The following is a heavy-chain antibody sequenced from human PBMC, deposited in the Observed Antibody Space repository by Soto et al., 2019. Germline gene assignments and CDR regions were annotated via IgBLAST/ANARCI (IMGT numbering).Heavy chain of an antibody. CDR1: GFTFSSYS. Sequence: GGSLRLSCAASGFTFSSYSMNWVRQAPGKGLEWVSSISSSSSYIYYADSVKGRFTISRDNAKNSLYLQMNSLRAEDTAVYYCARQQVTRGGRYYYYGMDVWGQGTTVTVSS. CDR3: ARQQVTRGGRYYYYGMDV. CDR2: ISSSSSYI. V-gene: IGHV3-21*01. D-gene: IGHD3-16*01. J-gene: IGHJ6*02.